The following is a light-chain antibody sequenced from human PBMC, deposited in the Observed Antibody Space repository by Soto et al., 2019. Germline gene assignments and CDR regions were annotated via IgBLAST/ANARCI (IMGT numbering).Light chain of an antibody. Sequence: LTQPASVSGSPGQSITISCTGTSSDVGGYNYVSWYQQHPGKAPKLMIYEVSNRPSGVSNRFSGSKSGNTASLTISGLQAEDEADYYCSSYASSSTLYVFGTGTKVTVL. J-gene: IGLJ1*01. V-gene: IGLV2-14*01. CDR3: SSYASSSTLYV. CDR1: SSDVGGYNY. CDR2: EVS.